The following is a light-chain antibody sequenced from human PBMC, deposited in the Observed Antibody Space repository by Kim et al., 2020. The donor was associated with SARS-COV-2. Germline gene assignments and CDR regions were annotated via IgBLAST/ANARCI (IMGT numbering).Light chain of an antibody. CDR1: NGASTSGHQ. V-gene: IGLV7-46*01. CDR3: LLYYKGYRI. CDR2: DTS. J-gene: IGLJ2*01. Sequence: PGGTVPLPYCPSNGASTSGHQPFWFQQKPGQAPRTLIYDTSNKHSWTPARLSGSLLGGKAALTVSGAVYEDEAEYYCLLYYKGYRIFGGGTQLTVL.